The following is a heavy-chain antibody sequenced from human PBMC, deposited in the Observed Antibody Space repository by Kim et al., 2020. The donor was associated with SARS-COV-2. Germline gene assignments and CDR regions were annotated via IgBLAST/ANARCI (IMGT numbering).Heavy chain of an antibody. CDR2: IWYDGSNK. CDR3: AREGTSGYYFDY. CDR1: GFTFSSYG. Sequence: GGSLRLSCAASGFTFSSYGMHWVRQAPGKGLEWVAVIWYDGSNKYYADSVKGRFTISRDNPKNTLYLQMNSLRAEDTAVYYCAREGTSGYYFDYWGQGTLVTVSS. D-gene: IGHD2-2*01. V-gene: IGHV3-33*01. J-gene: IGHJ4*02.